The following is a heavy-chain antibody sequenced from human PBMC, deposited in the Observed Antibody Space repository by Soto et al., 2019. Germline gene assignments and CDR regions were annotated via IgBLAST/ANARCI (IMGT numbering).Heavy chain of an antibody. J-gene: IGHJ5*02. D-gene: IGHD1-1*01. CDR2: INHSGST. CDR3: ARGRGYRNWFDP. Sequence: SETLSLTCAVYGGSFSGYYWSWIRQPPGKGLEWIGEINHSGSTNYNPSLKSRVTISVDTSKNQFSLKLSSVTAVDTAVYYCARGRGYRNWFDPWGQGTLVTVSS. V-gene: IGHV4-34*01. CDR1: GGSFSGYY.